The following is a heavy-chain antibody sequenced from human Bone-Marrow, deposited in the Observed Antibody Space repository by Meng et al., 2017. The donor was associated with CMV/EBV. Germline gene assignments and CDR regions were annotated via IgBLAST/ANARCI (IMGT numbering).Heavy chain of an antibody. V-gene: IGHV1-18*01. CDR3: ARGGGGSYFATGGRDWYFER. CDR2: LSGYNGDT. D-gene: IGHD3-9*01. CDR1: DYTFTNYG. J-gene: IGHJ4*02. Sequence: ASVKVSCKTSDYTFTNYGVVWMRQAPGQGLEWMGWLSGYNGDTKYAQKVQGRVTMTAETSTNTAYMELRSLRPDDTAVYYCARGGGGSYFATGGRDWYFERWGQGTLVTVSS.